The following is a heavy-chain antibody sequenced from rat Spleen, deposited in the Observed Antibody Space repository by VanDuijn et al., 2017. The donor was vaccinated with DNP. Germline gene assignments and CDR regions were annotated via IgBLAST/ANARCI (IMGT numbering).Heavy chain of an antibody. CDR3: ARRGYGGRGFFDY. CDR1: GFTLSDYA. J-gene: IGHJ2*01. CDR2: ITYDVTRP. Sequence: EVQLVESGGGLVQPGRSLKLSCAASGFTLSDYAMVWVRQAPKKGLEWVATITYDVTRPYYRDSVKGRFTISRDNAKSTLNLQMDSLRSEDTATYYCARRGYGGRGFFDYWGQGVMVTVSS. V-gene: IGHV5-17*01. D-gene: IGHD1-11*01.